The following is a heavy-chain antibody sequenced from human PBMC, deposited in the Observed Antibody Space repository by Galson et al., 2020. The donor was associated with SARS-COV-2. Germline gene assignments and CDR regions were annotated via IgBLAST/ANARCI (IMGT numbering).Heavy chain of an antibody. CDR2: TTGSCCST. J-gene: IGHJ4*02. V-gene: IGHV3-23*01. CDR3: AKELRNTIFGAGHGSFDY. Sequence: TGGSLTLSCAASGFTSSSYAMRWVRHAPGKGLESVSVTTGSCCSTYYADSVNGRFTISRDSSTNKLYRQMNSLRAEDTAVYYCAKELRNTIFGAGHGSFDYWGQGTLVTVSS. D-gene: IGHD3-3*01. CDR1: GFTSSSYA.